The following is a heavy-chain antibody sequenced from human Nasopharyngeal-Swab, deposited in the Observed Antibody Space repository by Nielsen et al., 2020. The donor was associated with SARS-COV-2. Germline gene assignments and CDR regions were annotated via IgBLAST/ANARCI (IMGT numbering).Heavy chain of an antibody. J-gene: IGHJ4*02. CDR2: IYYSGST. D-gene: IGHD6-13*01. CDR1: GGSISSYY. Sequence: GSLRLSRTVSGGSISSYYWSWIRQPPGKGLEWIGYIYYSGSTNYNPSLKSRVTISVDTSKNQFSLKLSSVTAADTAVYYCARFDSSWERFDYWGQGTLVTVSS. CDR3: ARFDSSWERFDY. V-gene: IGHV4-59*13.